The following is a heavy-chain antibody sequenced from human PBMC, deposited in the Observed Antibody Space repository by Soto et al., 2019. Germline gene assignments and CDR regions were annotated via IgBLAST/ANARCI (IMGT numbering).Heavy chain of an antibody. J-gene: IGHJ4*02. CDR3: ARDFKEWLLYYYFDY. Sequence: QVQLVESGGGVVQPGRSLRLSCAASGFTFSSYAMHWVRQAPGKGLEWVAVISYDGSNKYYADSVKGRFTISRDNSKNTLYLQMNSLRAEDTGVYYCARDFKEWLLYYYFDYWGQGTLVTVSS. CDR2: ISYDGSNK. D-gene: IGHD3-3*01. V-gene: IGHV3-30-3*01. CDR1: GFTFSSYA.